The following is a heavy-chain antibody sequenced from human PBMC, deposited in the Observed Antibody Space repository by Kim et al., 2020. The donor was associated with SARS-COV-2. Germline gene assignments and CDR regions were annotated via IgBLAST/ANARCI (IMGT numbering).Heavy chain of an antibody. V-gene: IGHV3-66*01. CDR3: ARGPAITYFDL. CDR1: GFSVNSYY. CDR2: IYSADST. J-gene: IGHJ2*01. Sequence: GGSLRLSCAASGFSVNSYYMSWVRLAPGKGLEWLSIIYSADSTFYADSVKGRFTISRDSSKNTVFLQMNSLRVEDTAVYYCARGPAITYFDLWGRGTLVT. D-gene: IGHD3-10*01.